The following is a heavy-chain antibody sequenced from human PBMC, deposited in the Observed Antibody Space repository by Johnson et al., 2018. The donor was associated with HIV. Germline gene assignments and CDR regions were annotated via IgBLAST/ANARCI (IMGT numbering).Heavy chain of an antibody. D-gene: IGHD2-21*01. CDR2: VSWNGSRT. CDR3: ARDRGTPSYCGGDCYSDAFDI. J-gene: IGHJ3*02. Sequence: VQLVESGGGLVQPGGSLRLSCAASGFTFSNSDMNWVHQAPGKGLEWVWGVSWNGSRTHYADSVKGRFIISRENAKNSLYLQMNSLRAGDTAVYYCARDRGTPSYCGGDCYSDAFDIWGQGTMVTVSS. CDR1: GFTFSNSD. V-gene: IGHV3-35*01.